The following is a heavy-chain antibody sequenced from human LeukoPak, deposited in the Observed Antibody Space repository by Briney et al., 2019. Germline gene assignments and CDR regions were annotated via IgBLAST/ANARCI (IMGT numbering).Heavy chain of an antibody. V-gene: IGHV1-18*01. Sequence: ASVKVSCKASGYTFTSYDISWVRPAPGQGLEWMGWISAYNGNTNYAQKLQGRVTMTTDTSTSTAYMELRSLRSDDTAVYYCARDPEWSLGPQSDYWGQGTLVTVSS. CDR3: ARDPEWSLGPQSDY. D-gene: IGHD3-3*01. J-gene: IGHJ4*02. CDR2: ISAYNGNT. CDR1: GYTFTSYD.